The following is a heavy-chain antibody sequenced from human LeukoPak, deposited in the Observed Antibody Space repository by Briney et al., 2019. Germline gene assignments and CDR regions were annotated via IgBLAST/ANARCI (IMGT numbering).Heavy chain of an antibody. Sequence: GGSLRLSCAASGFTVSSNYMSWVRQAPGKGLEWVSVIYSGGSTYYADSVKGRFTISRDNSKNTLYLQMNSLRAEDTAVYYCTRGGYYDRNAGDYWGQGTLVTVSS. V-gene: IGHV3-66*01. CDR2: IYSGGST. D-gene: IGHD3-22*01. J-gene: IGHJ4*02. CDR1: GFTVSSNY. CDR3: TRGGYYDRNAGDY.